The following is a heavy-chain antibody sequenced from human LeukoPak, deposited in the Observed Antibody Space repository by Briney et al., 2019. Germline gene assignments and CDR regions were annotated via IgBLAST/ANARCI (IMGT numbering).Heavy chain of an antibody. CDR2: ISCRGGNT. CDR1: GFTFSSYA. J-gene: IGHJ4*02. Sequence: PGGSLRLSCAASGFTFSSYAMSWVRQAPGKGREWVSAISCRGGNTYYADSVKGRFTISRDNSKNTLFLQMNSRRAEDTAVYYCAKGYYGSGSYGWFDYWGQGTLVTVSS. V-gene: IGHV3-23*01. CDR3: AKGYYGSGSYGWFDY. D-gene: IGHD3-10*01.